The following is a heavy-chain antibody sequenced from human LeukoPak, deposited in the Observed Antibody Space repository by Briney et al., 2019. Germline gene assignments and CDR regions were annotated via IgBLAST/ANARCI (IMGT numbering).Heavy chain of an antibody. J-gene: IGHJ4*02. CDR3: AKSNPGLGY. CDR1: GFTVNNNY. CDR2: IYSDDST. D-gene: IGHD1-14*01. V-gene: IGHV3-66*01. Sequence: GGSLRLSCAASGFTVNNNYMHWVHQAPGKGLEWVSAIYSDDSTYYADSVRGRFTISRDNSKNTLYLQMNSLRAEDTAVYYCAKSNPGLGYWGQGTLVTVSS.